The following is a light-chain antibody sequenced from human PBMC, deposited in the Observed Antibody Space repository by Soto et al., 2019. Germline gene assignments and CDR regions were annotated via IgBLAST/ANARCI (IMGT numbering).Light chain of an antibody. CDR3: QQANSFPLT. CDR1: QDIRTW. V-gene: IGKV1D-12*01. CDR2: AAS. Sequence: DIQMTQSPSSVSASVGDRVTITCRASQDIRTWLAWYQQRPGRAPKLLIYAASSLHGGVPSRFSGSGSGTEFTLTIRSLQPEDFSAFLCQQANSFPLTFGGGTKVEIK. J-gene: IGKJ4*01.